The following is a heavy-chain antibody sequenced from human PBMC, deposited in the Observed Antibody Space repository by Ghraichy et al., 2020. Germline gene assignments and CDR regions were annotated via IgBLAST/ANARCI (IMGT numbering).Heavy chain of an antibody. CDR3: ARGSRNYLRGHYYYMDV. V-gene: IGHV4-34*01. Sequence: SETLSLTCAVYGGSFSGYYWSWIRQPPGKGLEWIGEINHSGSTNYNPSLKSRVTISVDTSKNQFSLKLSSVTAADTAVYYCARGSRNYLRGHYYYMDVWGKGTTVTVSS. CDR1: GGSFSGYY. J-gene: IGHJ6*03. CDR2: INHSGST. D-gene: IGHD4-11*01.